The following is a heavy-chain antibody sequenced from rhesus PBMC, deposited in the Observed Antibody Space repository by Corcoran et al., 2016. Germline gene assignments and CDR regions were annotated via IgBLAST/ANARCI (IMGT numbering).Heavy chain of an antibody. J-gene: IGHJ4*01. Sequence: QVQLQESGPGLVKPSETLSLTCAVSGGSFSSYWWSWIRQPPGKGLEWIGEINGNSGSTNYNPSLKSRVHISKDAYKNQFSLKLSSVTAADTAVYYCARCDSNRFDYWGQGVLVTVSS. CDR3: ARCDSNRFDY. V-gene: IGHV4-80*01. D-gene: IGHD4-23*01. CDR1: GGSFSSYW. CDR2: INGNSGST.